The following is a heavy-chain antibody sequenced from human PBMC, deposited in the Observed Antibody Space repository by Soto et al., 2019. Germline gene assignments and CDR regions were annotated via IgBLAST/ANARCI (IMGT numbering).Heavy chain of an antibody. CDR1: GFTVSSNY. D-gene: IGHD3-22*01. V-gene: IGHV3-53*01. CDR2: IYSGGST. J-gene: IGHJ1*01. CDR3: ARDRVESGYPEYFQH. Sequence: EVQLGESGGGWIQPGGSLRLSCAASGFTVSSNYMSWVRQAPVKGMEWVSVIYSGGSTYYADSVKGRFTLSRDNSKNTLYLQMNSLRAEETAVYYCARDRVESGYPEYFQHWGQGTLVTVSS.